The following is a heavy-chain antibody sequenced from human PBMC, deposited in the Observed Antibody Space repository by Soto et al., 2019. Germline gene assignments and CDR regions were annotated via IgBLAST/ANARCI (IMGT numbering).Heavy chain of an antibody. J-gene: IGHJ4*02. Sequence: PSQTLSLTCAISGDSVSGNSAAWNWIRQSPSRGLEWLGRTYYRSKWYNDYSVSVKSRITVTPDTSKNQFSLHLKSVTPEDTAAYYCAREFPHYESSDSYFDYWGQGALVTVSS. CDR2: TYYRSKWYN. CDR3: AREFPHYESSDSYFDY. CDR1: GDSVSGNSAA. D-gene: IGHD3-22*01. V-gene: IGHV6-1*01.